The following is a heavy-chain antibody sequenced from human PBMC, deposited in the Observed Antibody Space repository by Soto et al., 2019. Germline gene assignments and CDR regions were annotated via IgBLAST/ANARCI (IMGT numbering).Heavy chain of an antibody. CDR3: ARVTRPHYYYYYYMDV. V-gene: IGHV4-39*01. CDR2: IYYSGST. Sequence: QLQLQESGPGLVKPSETLSLTCTVSGGSISSSSYYWGWIRQPPGKGLEWIGSIYYSGSTYYNPSLKSRVTISVDTSKNQFSLKLSSVTAADTAVYYCARVTRPHYYYYYYMDVWGKGTTVTVSS. CDR1: GGSISSSSYY. J-gene: IGHJ6*03.